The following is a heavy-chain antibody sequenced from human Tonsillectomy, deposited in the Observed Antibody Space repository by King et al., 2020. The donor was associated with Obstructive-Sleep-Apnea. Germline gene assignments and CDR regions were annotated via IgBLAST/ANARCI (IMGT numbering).Heavy chain of an antibody. CDR3: AKGTLELDY. J-gene: IGHJ4*02. V-gene: IGHV3-30*18. D-gene: IGHD1-7*01. CDR1: GPSFSSHG. Sequence: VQLVESGGGVVQPGGSLRLSCDASGPSFSSHGMHWVRQAPGKGLEWGALISYNGSYQNYADSVKGRFTISRDNSKNTLFLQMNSLRIDDTATYYCAKGTLELDYWGQGTLVSVSS. CDR2: ISYNGSYQ.